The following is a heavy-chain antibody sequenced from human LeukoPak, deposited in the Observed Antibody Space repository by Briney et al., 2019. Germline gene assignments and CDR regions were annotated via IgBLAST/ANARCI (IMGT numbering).Heavy chain of an antibody. J-gene: IGHJ3*02. V-gene: IGHV3-48*01. CDR2: ISSSSSTI. D-gene: IGHD5-12*01. CDR1: GFTFSSYS. Sequence: GGSLRLSCAAAGFTFSSYSMNWVRQAPGKGLEWVSYISSSSSTIYYADSVKGRFTISRDNAKNSLYLQMNGLRAEDTAVYYCAITTGYDYAFDIWGQGTMVTVSS. CDR3: AITTGYDYAFDI.